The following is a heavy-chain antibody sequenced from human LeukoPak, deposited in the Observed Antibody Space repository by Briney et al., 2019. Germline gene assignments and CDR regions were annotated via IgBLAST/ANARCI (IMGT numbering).Heavy chain of an antibody. J-gene: IGHJ4*02. D-gene: IGHD5-24*01. Sequence: GGSLRLSCAASGFSFTSYWMHWVRQVPGKGLMWVARINSAGNSASYGGSVQGRFTISRGNAKNTLSLQMSSLRVEDTGIYYCARDVWGDRDGFFDNWGQGTLVTVAS. V-gene: IGHV3-74*01. CDR2: INSAGNSA. CDR1: GFSFTSYW. CDR3: ARDVWGDRDGFFDN.